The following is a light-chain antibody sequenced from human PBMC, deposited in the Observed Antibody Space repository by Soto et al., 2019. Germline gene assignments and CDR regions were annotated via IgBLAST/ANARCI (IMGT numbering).Light chain of an antibody. Sequence: QSVLTQPASVSGSPGQSITISCTGTNSDVGSYNLVSWYQQNPGKAPKRISYEGSKRPSGISNRFSGSKSGNTASLTISGLQAAAESDYSCCSYADSTTWDFGTGTKVTVL. CDR2: EGS. J-gene: IGLJ1*01. V-gene: IGLV2-23*01. CDR1: NSDVGSYNL. CDR3: CSYADSTTWD.